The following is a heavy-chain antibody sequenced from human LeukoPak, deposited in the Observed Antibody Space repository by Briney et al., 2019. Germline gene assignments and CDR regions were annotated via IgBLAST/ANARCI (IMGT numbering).Heavy chain of an antibody. D-gene: IGHD6-13*01. J-gene: IGHJ5*02. Sequence: PSETLSLTCAVYGGSFSGYYWSWISPPPGKGLEWIGEINHSGSTNYNPSLKSRVTISVDTSKNQFSLKLSSVTAADTAVYYCARGGAAAGTIWFDPWGQGTLVTVSS. CDR2: INHSGST. V-gene: IGHV4-34*01. CDR1: GGSFSGYY. CDR3: ARGGAAAGTIWFDP.